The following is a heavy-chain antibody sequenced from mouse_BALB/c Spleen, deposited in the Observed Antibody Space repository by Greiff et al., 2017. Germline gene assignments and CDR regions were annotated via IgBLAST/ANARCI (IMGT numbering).Heavy chain of an antibody. CDR3: ARSTILGAMDY. CDR1: GYTFTDYA. V-gene: IGHV1-67*01. CDR2: ISTYYGNT. D-gene: IGHD2-1*01. Sequence: LVESGPELVRPGVSVKISCKGSGYTFTDYAMHWVKQSHAKSLEWIGVISTYYGNTNYNQKFKGKATMTVDKSSSTAYMELARLTSEDSAIYYCARSTILGAMDYWGQGTSVTVSS. J-gene: IGHJ4*01.